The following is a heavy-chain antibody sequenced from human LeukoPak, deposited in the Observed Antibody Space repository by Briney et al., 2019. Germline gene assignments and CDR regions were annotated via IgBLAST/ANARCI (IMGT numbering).Heavy chain of an antibody. V-gene: IGHV3-48*01. CDR2: ISSSGDTI. Sequence: HSGGSLRLSCVVSGFTFSTYNMNWVRQAPGKGLEWVSYISSSGDTIFYADSVRGRFTISRDNAKKSLYLQMSSLRAEDTAVYYCARPYCSSTDCPTFDDWGQGTLVTVSS. CDR1: GFTFSTYN. CDR3: ARPYCSSTDCPTFDD. J-gene: IGHJ4*02. D-gene: IGHD2-2*01.